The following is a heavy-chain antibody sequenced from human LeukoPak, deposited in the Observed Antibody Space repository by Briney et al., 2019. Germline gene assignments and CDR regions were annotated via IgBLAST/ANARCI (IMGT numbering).Heavy chain of an antibody. CDR1: GFPFSSYA. J-gene: IGHJ4*02. CDR3: AKDHSDDYGDSN. V-gene: IGHV3-23*01. CDR2: ISGSGGST. D-gene: IGHD4-17*01. Sequence: VQPGGSLRLSCEASGFPFSSYAMSWVRQAPGKGLEWVSAISGSGGSTYYADSVKGRFTISRDNSKNTLYLQMNSLRAEDTAVYYCAKDHSDDYGDSNWGQGTLVTVSS.